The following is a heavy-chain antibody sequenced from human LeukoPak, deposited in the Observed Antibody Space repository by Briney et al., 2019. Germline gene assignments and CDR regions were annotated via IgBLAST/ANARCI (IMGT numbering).Heavy chain of an antibody. D-gene: IGHD3-22*01. CDR1: GFTFSSYA. J-gene: IGHJ4*02. V-gene: IGHV3-23*01. CDR3: AKDLHAYYYDSSGYYYEPRYYFDY. CDR2: ISGSGGST. Sequence: GGSLRLSCAASGFTFSSYAMSWVRQAPGKGLEWVSAISGSGGSTYYADSVKSRFTISRDNSKNTLYLQMNSLRAEDTAVYYCAKDLHAYYYDSSGYYYEPRYYFDYWGQGTLVTVSS.